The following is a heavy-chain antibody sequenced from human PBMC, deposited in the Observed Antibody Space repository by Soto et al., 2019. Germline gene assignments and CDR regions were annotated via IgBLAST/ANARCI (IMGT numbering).Heavy chain of an antibody. Sequence: PGGSLRLSCTASGFNFNNQAMSWIRQAPGKGLEWVSTISGSGATSLYADSVKGRFTIFKDSSQAYLDLKSLRVEDSATYYCAKTETMVVVTVHPRWFDSWGRGGLVTVSS. J-gene: IGHJ5*01. D-gene: IGHD2-21*02. V-gene: IGHV3-23*01. CDR3: AKTETMVVVTVHPRWFDS. CDR2: ISGSGATS. CDR1: GFNFNNQA.